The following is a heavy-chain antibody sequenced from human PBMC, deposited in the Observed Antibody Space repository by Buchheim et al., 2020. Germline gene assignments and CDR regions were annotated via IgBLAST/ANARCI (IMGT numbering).Heavy chain of an antibody. CDR3: ARVHWGEYDQYYGLDV. CDR1: GFDFSDFY. CDR2: ISDGSSYI. J-gene: IGHJ6*02. V-gene: IGHV3-11*06. Sequence: VRLVESGGGVVKPGGSLRLSCAVSGFDFSDFYMTWIRQAPGKGLEWVSYISDGSSYIGYADTVQGRFTISRDNAQNSLSLQMNNLRAEDTAVYYCARVHWGEYDQYYGLDVWGQGTT. D-gene: IGHD4-17*01.